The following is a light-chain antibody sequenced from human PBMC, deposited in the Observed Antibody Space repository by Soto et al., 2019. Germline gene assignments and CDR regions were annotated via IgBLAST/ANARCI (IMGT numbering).Light chain of an antibody. V-gene: IGLV3-21*04. CDR3: QVWDSSKDVV. CDR1: NIGSKS. CDR2: YDS. Sequence: SYELTQPPSVSVAPGKTARITCGGNNIGSKSVHWYQQKPGQAPVLVIYYDSDRPSGIPERFSGSNSGNTATLTISRVEAGDEADYYCQVWDSSKDVVFGGGTKLTV. J-gene: IGLJ2*01.